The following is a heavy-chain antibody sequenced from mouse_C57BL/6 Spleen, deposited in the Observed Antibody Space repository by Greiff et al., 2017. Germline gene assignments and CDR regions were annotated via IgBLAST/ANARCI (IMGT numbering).Heavy chain of an antibody. V-gene: IGHV5-4*01. J-gene: IGHJ2*01. Sequence: EVQRVESGGGLVKPGGSLKLSCAASGFTFSSYAMSWVRQTPGKRLEWVATISDGGSYTYYPDNVKGRFTITGDNAKNTLYLQISHLKSEDTARYYCARGELVRLDTWVQGPT. CDR1: GFTFSSYA. CDR3: ARGELVRLDT. CDR2: ISDGGSYT. D-gene: IGHD2-14*01.